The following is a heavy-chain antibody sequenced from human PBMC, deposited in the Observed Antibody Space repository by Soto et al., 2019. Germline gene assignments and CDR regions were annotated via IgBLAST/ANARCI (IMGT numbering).Heavy chain of an antibody. Sequence: GGSLRLSCAASGFTFRNAWMSWVRQAPGKWLEWVGRIKSKTDGGTTDYAAPVKGRFTISRDDSKNTLYLQMNSLKTEDTAVYYCTTDPGQLELPTAVAFDIWGQGTMVTVSS. CDR1: GFTFRNAW. CDR3: TTDPGQLELPTAVAFDI. V-gene: IGHV3-15*01. D-gene: IGHD1-7*01. CDR2: IKSKTDGGTT. J-gene: IGHJ3*02.